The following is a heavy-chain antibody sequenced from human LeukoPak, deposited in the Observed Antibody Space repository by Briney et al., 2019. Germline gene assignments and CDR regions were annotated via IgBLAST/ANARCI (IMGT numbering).Heavy chain of an antibody. CDR2: INPNSGGT. CDR1: GYTFTGYY. J-gene: IGHJ4*02. CDR3: ARGDDFWSGYSYAFDY. V-gene: IGHV1-2*06. D-gene: IGHD3-3*01. Sequence: ASVKVFCKASGYTFTGYYMHWVRQAPGQGLEWMRRINPNSGGTNYAQKFQGRVTMTRDTSISTAYMELSRLRSDDTAVYYCARGDDFWSGYSYAFDYWGQGTLVTVSS.